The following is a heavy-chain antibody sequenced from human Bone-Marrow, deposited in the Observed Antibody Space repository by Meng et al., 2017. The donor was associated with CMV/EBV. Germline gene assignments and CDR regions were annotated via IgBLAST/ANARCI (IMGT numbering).Heavy chain of an antibody. CDR2: INHSGST. J-gene: IGHJ3*02. CDR1: GFTFSSYA. CDR3: ARDRSGGDAYQI. Sequence: GSLRLSCAASGFTFSSYAMHWVRQAPGKGLEWIGEINHSGSTNYNPSLKSRVTISVDTSKNQFSLKLSSMTAADTAVYYCARDRSGGDAYQIWGQGTMVTVSS. V-gene: IGHV4-34*01. D-gene: IGHD1-26*01.